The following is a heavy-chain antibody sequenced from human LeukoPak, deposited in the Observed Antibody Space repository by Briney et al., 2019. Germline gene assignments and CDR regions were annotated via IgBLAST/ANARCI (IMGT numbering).Heavy chain of an antibody. CDR3: ARGGSYCSGGSCYLIGWFDP. D-gene: IGHD2-15*01. Sequence: SETLSLTCTVSGGSISSYYWSWIRQAPGKGLEWIGYIYYSGSTNYNPSLKSRVTISVDTSKNQFSLKLSSVTAADTAVYYCARGGSYCSGGSCYLIGWFDPWGQGTLVTVSS. J-gene: IGHJ5*02. CDR1: GGSISSYY. V-gene: IGHV4-59*01. CDR2: IYYSGST.